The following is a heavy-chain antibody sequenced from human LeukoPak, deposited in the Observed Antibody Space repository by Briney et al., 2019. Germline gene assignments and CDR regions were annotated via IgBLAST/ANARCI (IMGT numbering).Heavy chain of an antibody. CDR3: AKDVLFAVGDSFDI. Sequence: GGSLRLSCAASGFTVSSYEMNWVRQAPGKGLEWVSYISSSGSTIYDADSVKGRFSISRDNSKNTLYLEMNSLRSEDTAVYYCAKDVLFAVGDSFDIWGQGTMVTVS. CDR1: GFTVSSYE. CDR2: ISSSGSTI. J-gene: IGHJ3*02. D-gene: IGHD3-10*02. V-gene: IGHV3-48*03.